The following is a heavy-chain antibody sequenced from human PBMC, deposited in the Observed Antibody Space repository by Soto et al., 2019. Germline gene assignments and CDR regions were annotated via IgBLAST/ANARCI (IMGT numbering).Heavy chain of an antibody. D-gene: IGHD3-9*01. CDR3: AKDRCFDYDILTGYSQPVDY. CDR2: ISGSGGST. V-gene: IGHV3-23*01. Sequence: GGSLRLSCAASGFTFSSYAMSWVRQAPGKGLEWVSAISGSGGSTYYADSVKGRFTISRDNSKNTLYLQMNSLRAEDTAVYYCAKDRCFDYDILTGYSQPVDYWGKGTLVTVSS. J-gene: IGHJ4*02. CDR1: GFTFSSYA.